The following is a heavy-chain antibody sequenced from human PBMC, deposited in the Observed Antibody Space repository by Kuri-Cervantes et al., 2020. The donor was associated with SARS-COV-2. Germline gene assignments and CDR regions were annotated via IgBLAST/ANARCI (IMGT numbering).Heavy chain of an antibody. CDR1: GYTFTSQY. J-gene: IGHJ5*02. V-gene: IGHV1-8*02. CDR2: MNPNSGNT. D-gene: IGHD6-13*01. Sequence: ASVKVSCKASGYTFTSQYLHWVRQAPGQGLEWMGWMNPNSGNTGYAQKFQGRVTMTRNTSISTAYMELSSLRSEDTAVYYCARAYSSSWYERWFDPWGQGTLVTVSS. CDR3: ARAYSSSWYERWFDP.